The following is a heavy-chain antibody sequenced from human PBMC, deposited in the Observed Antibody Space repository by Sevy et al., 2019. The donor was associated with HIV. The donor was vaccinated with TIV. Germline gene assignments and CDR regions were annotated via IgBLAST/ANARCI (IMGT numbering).Heavy chain of an antibody. V-gene: IGHV3-48*03. D-gene: IGHD2-15*01. CDR1: GFTFNIYE. CDR3: AKGYCSGGTCPRDYYYYGMDV. CDR2: ISSSFTNI. Sequence: GGSLRLSCVASGFTFNIYEMNWVRQAPGQGLEWVSYISSSFTNIYYADSVKGRFTISRDNSKNMLYLQMNSLRVADTAVYYCAKGYCSGGTCPRDYYYYGMDVWGQGTTVTVSS. J-gene: IGHJ6*02.